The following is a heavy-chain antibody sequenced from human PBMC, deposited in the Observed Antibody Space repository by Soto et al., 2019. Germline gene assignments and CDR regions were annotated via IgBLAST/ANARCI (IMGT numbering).Heavy chain of an antibody. J-gene: IGHJ3*02. CDR3: ARPQGLNYYDSSGYYYDAFDI. CDR2: IYPGDSDT. Sequence: PGESLKISCKGSGYSFTSYWIGWVRQMPGKGLEWMGIIYPGDSDTRYSPSFQGQVTISADKSISTAYLQWSSLKASDTAMYYCARPQGLNYYDSSGYYYDAFDIWGQGTMVTVSS. V-gene: IGHV5-51*01. D-gene: IGHD3-22*01. CDR1: GYSFTSYW.